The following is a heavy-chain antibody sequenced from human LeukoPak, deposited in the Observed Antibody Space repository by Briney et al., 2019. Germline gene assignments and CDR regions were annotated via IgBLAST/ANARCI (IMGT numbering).Heavy chain of an antibody. V-gene: IGHV5-51*01. CDR2: IYPGDSDT. J-gene: IGHJ6*02. CDR3: ARSGYQLLYNYYGMDV. D-gene: IGHD2-2*02. CDR1: GYSFTSYW. Sequence: GESLKISCKGSGYSFTSYWIGWVRQMPGKGLELMGIIYPGDSDTRYSPSFQGQVTISADKSISTAYLQWSSLKASDTAMYYCARSGYQLLYNYYGMDVWGQGTTVTVSS.